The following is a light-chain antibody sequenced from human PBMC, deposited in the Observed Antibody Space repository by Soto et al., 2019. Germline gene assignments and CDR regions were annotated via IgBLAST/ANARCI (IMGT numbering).Light chain of an antibody. Sequence: IQMTQSPSPLSASVGDRVTITCRASQTISTYLNWYQQKPGKAPRLLIYDASSLLSGVPSRFSGSGSGTDFTLTIASLQPEDFSTYYCQQSDSTPYTFGQGTKVDI. V-gene: IGKV1-39*01. CDR3: QQSDSTPYT. J-gene: IGKJ2*01. CDR2: DAS. CDR1: QTISTY.